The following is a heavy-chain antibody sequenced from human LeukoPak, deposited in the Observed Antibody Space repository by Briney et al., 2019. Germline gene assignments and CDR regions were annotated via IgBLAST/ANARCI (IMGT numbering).Heavy chain of an antibody. CDR1: GFTFSSYS. J-gene: IGHJ4*02. CDR3: ARGYSYAAY. V-gene: IGHV3-48*01. D-gene: IGHD5-18*01. Sequence: GGSLRLSCAASGFTFSSYSMNWVRQAPGKGPEWVSYVSSSSSTIYYADSVKGRFTISRDNAKNSLYLQMNSLRAEDTAVYYCARGYSYAAYWGQGALVTVSS. CDR2: VSSSSSTI.